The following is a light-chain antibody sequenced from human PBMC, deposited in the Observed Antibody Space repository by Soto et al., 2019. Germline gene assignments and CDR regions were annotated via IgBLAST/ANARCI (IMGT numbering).Light chain of an antibody. V-gene: IGKV1-5*03. J-gene: IGKJ1*01. CDR1: QSIDSW. CDR3: QQYNTDSRI. CDR2: KAS. Sequence: DIQMTQSPSTLSASVGDRVTITWRASQSIDSWLAWYQQKPGKAPKLLIYKASTLKSGVPSRFSGSGSGTEFTLSINSLQPDDFATYYCQQYNTDSRIFGQGTKVDI.